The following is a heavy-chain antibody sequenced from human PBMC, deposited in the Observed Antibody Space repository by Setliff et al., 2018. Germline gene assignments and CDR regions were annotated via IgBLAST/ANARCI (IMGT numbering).Heavy chain of an antibody. V-gene: IGHV4-59*01. Sequence: SETLFLTCTVSSASRSINTYYWSWIRQPPGKGLDWVGNIYYSGTNYNPSLKSRVTISVDTSKHQISLKLNSVTAADTAVYYCAGGTIVAPGGYFYYMDVWGKGATVTVSS. CDR1: SASRSINTYY. CDR3: AGGTIVAPGGYFYYMDV. D-gene: IGHD6-6*01. J-gene: IGHJ6*03. CDR2: IYYSGT.